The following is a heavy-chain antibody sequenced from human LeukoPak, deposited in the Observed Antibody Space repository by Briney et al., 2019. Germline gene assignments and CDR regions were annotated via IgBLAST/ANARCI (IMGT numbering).Heavy chain of an antibody. Sequence: SGGSLRLSCAASGFTFSSYAMSWVRQAPGKGLEWVSAISGSGGSTYYADSVKGRFTISRDNSKNTLYRQMNSLRAEDTAVYYCATLTATPFDYWGQGTLVTVSS. CDR1: GFTFSSYA. J-gene: IGHJ4*02. CDR2: ISGSGGST. CDR3: ATLTATPFDY. V-gene: IGHV3-23*01. D-gene: IGHD2-15*01.